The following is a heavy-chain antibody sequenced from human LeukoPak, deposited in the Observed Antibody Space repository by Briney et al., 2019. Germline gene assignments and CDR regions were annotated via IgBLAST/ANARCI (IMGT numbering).Heavy chain of an antibody. D-gene: IGHD1-26*01. CDR2: IYYSGST. J-gene: IGHJ4*02. CDR3: ARERELLPFDY. Sequence: SETLSLTCTVSGGSISSYYWSWIRQPPGKGLEWIGYIYYSGSTYYNPSLKSRVTISVDTSKNQFSLKLSSVTAADTAVYYCARERELLPFDYWGQGTLVTVSS. V-gene: IGHV4-59*12. CDR1: GGSISSYY.